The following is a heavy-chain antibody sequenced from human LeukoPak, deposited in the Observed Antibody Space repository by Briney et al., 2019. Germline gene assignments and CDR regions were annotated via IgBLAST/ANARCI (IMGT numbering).Heavy chain of an antibody. D-gene: IGHD3-22*01. CDR2: IIPIFGTA. CDR1: GGTFSSYA. J-gene: IGHJ4*02. V-gene: IGHV1-69*13. Sequence: GASVKVSCKASGGTFSSYAISWVRQAPGQGLEWMGGIIPIFGTANYAQKFQGRVTITADESTSTAYMELSSLRSEDTAVYYCARGDYDSSGYYSRGSYWGQGTLVTVSS. CDR3: ARGDYDSSGYYSRGSY.